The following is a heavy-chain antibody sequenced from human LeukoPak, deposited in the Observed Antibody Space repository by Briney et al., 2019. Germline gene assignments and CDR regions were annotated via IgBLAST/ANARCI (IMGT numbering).Heavy chain of an antibody. CDR3: AREGVAGTGLDY. CDR2: INPSGGT. Sequence: ASVKVSCKASEYTFSIYNMRWVRQAPGQGLEWMGIINPSGGTSYAQKLQGRITMTRDTSTSTVYMELSSLRSEDTAVYYCAREGVAGTGLDYWGQGTLVTVSS. D-gene: IGHD6-13*01. CDR1: EYTFSIYN. V-gene: IGHV1-46*01. J-gene: IGHJ4*02.